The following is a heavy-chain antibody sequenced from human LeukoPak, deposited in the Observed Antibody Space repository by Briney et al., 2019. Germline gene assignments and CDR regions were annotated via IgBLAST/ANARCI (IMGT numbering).Heavy chain of an antibody. CDR3: ARHRAYSSSSPFDY. Sequence: PSETLSLTCTVSGDSISRDYWSWIRQPPGKGLEWIGYIYYTGSTNYNPSLKSRVTMFVDMSKNQFSLRLSSVTAADTAVYYCARHRAYSSSSPFDYWGQGTLVTVSS. D-gene: IGHD6-6*01. CDR2: IYYTGST. CDR1: GDSISRDY. V-gene: IGHV4-59*08. J-gene: IGHJ4*02.